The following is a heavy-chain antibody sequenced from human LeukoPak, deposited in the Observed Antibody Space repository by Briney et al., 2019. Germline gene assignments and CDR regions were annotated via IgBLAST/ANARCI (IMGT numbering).Heavy chain of an antibody. Sequence: GGSLRLSCAASGFTFSSYVMHWVRQAPGKGLEWVAVIWYDGSNKYYADSVKGRFTISRDNSKNTLYLQMNSLRAEDTAVYYCATQAKAAHFDYWGQATLVTVSS. V-gene: IGHV3-33*01. J-gene: IGHJ4*02. CDR2: IWYDGSNK. D-gene: IGHD6-6*01. CDR1: GFTFSSYV. CDR3: ATQAKAAHFDY.